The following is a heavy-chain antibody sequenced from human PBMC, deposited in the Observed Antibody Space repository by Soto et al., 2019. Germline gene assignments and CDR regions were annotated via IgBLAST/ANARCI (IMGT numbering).Heavy chain of an antibody. CDR3: ARHLDAFDI. Sequence: QVQLQESGPGLVKPSETLSLTCTVSGGSISSYYWSWIRQPPGKGLEWIGYTYYSGSTNYNPSHKSRATISVDTSTNPFSLKLSSVTAADTAVYYCARHLDAFDIWGQGTMVTVSS. V-gene: IGHV4-59*08. CDR2: TYYSGST. J-gene: IGHJ3*02. CDR1: GGSISSYY.